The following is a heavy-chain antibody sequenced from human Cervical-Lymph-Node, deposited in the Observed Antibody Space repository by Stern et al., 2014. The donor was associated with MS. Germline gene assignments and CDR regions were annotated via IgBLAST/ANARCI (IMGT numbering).Heavy chain of an antibody. J-gene: IGHJ4*02. V-gene: IGHV3-9*01. CDR1: GFNFDDYG. D-gene: IGHD6-13*01. CDR2: ISWNSDKI. Sequence: EVHLVESGGGLVQPGRSLRLSCAASGFNFDDYGMHWVRQAPGKGLEWVSGISWNSDKIVYAESVKGRFTISRENAKDSLYLQMDSLRVEDTALYYCAKDRTSSSWGVDYWGQGTLVTVSS. CDR3: AKDRTSSSWGVDY.